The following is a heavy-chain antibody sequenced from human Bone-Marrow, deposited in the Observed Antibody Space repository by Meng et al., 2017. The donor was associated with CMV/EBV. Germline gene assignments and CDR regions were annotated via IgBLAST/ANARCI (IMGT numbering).Heavy chain of an antibody. CDR1: GFTFSNFV. CDR2: ITTTGNT. J-gene: IGHJ4*02. Sequence: VQLLESGVGLVQPGGSLRLSCAASGFTFSNFVMSWVRQAPGEGLEWVSLITTTGNTFYADSVKGRFTISRDNSKNTVYLQMNNLRAEETAIYYCAKSRLGDYWGQGTLVTVSS. D-gene: IGHD7-27*01. CDR3: AKSRLGDY. V-gene: IGHV3-23*01.